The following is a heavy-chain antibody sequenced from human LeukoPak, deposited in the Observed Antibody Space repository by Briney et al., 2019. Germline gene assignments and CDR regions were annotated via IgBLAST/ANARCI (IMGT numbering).Heavy chain of an antibody. Sequence: PSETLSLTCSVSGGSISNYYWTWIRQPAGKGLEWIGRKYARGNSNYSPPLQSRVTMSVDTSKNQSSLKPRSVTAADTAVYYCARGRYCSADICTGGDSFDLWGQGTMVSVSS. CDR3: ARGRYCSADICTGGDSFDL. CDR1: GGSISNYY. CDR2: KYARGNS. V-gene: IGHV4-4*07. J-gene: IGHJ3*01. D-gene: IGHD2-15*01.